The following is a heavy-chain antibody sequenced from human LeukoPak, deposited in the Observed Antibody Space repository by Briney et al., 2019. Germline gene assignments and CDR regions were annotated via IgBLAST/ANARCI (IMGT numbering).Heavy chain of an antibody. D-gene: IGHD2-15*01. CDR3: ARVWRYCSGGSCYSPYYYYYMDV. V-gene: IGHV1-69*06. J-gene: IGHJ6*03. Sequence: GSSVKVSCKASGGTFSSYAISWVRQAPGQGLEWMGGIIPIFGTANYAQKFQGRVTITADKSTGTAYMELSSLRSEDTAVYYCARVWRYCSGGSCYSPYYYYYMDVWGKGTTVTVSS. CDR1: GGTFSSYA. CDR2: IIPIFGTA.